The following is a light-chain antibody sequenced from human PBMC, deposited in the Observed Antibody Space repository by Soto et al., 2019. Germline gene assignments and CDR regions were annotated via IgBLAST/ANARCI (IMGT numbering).Light chain of an antibody. J-gene: IGLJ1*01. Sequence: QSALTQPPSASGSPGQSITISCTGTSSDVGAYNYVSWYQQHPGKDPKLMIHEVSKRPSGLPDRFSASKSGNTASLSVSGLQAEDEAAYYCSSHGGSNNFYVFGTGTKVTV. CDR3: SSHGGSNNFYV. CDR1: SSDVGAYNY. V-gene: IGLV2-8*01. CDR2: EVS.